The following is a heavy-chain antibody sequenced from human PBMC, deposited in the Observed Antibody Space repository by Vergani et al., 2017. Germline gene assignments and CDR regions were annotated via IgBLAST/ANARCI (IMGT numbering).Heavy chain of an antibody. CDR2: INHSGST. J-gene: IGHJ6*03. V-gene: IGHV4-34*01. CDR3: ARGRYCSSTSCYTTNYYYMDV. D-gene: IGHD2-2*02. CDR1: GGSFSGYY. Sequence: QVQLQQWGAGLLKPSETLSLTCAVYGGSFSGYYWSWIRQPPGKGLEWIGKINHSGSTNYNPSLKSRVTISVDTSKNQFSLKLSSVTAADTAVYYCARGRYCSSTSCYTTNYYYMDVWGKGTTVTVSS.